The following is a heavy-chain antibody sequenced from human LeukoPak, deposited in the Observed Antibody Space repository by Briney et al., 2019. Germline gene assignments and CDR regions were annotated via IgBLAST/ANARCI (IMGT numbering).Heavy chain of an antibody. CDR2: ISAYNGNT. CDR3: ARDRPNYYDSSGYTPFDY. CDR1: GYTFTSYG. V-gene: IGHV1-18*01. Sequence: ASVKVSCKASGYTFTSYGISWVRQAPGQGLEWMGWISAYNGNTNYAQKLQGRVTMTTDTSTSTAYMELRSLRSDDTAVYYCARDRPNYYDSSGYTPFDYWGQGTLVTVSS. J-gene: IGHJ4*02. D-gene: IGHD3-22*01.